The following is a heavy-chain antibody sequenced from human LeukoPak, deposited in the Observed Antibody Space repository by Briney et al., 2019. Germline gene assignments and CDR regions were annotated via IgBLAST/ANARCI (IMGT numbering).Heavy chain of an antibody. V-gene: IGHV4-31*03. CDR2: IYYSGST. Sequence: SETLSLTCTVSGGSISSGGYYWSWIRQHPGKGLEWIGYIYYSGSTYYNPTLKSRVTISVDTSKNQFSLKLSSVTAADTAVYYCARAGYCSSTSCYPAEYFQHWGQGTLVTVSS. J-gene: IGHJ1*01. CDR1: GGSISSGGYY. CDR3: ARAGYCSSTSCYPAEYFQH. D-gene: IGHD2-2*01.